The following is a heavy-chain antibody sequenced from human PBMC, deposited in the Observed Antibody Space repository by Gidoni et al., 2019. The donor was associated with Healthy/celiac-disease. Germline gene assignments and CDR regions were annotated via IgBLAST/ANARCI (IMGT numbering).Heavy chain of an antibody. Sequence: QVQLLQSGAEGKKPGATVKVSCKGSGDTFTSYYMHWVRQAPGQGLEWMGLINPSGGSTRYAKKFQGRVTMTRDTSTSTVYMELSSLRSEDTAVYSCASTDVEVGDDYYYGMDVWGQGTTVTVSS. V-gene: IGHV1-46*01. CDR2: INPSGGST. CDR3: ASTDVEVGDDYYYGMDV. J-gene: IGHJ6*02. D-gene: IGHD2-15*01. CDR1: GDTFTSYY.